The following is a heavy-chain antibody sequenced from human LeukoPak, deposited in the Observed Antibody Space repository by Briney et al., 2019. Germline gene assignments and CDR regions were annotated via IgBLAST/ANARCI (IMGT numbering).Heavy chain of an antibody. CDR2: IKQDGSKK. J-gene: IGHJ4*02. V-gene: IGHV3-7*04. CDR3: TRVGYIDEGIDY. CDR1: GFPFSSYW. Sequence: SGGSLRLSCAASGFPFSSYWMTWVRQAPGKGLEWVANIKQDGSKKSYVDSVKGQFTISRDNAKNSLYLQMNSLRAEDTAIYYCTRVGYIDEGIDYWGQGTLVTVSS. D-gene: IGHD5-24*01.